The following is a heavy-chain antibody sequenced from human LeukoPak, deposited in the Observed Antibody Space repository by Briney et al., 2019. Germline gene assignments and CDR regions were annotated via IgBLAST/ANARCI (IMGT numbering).Heavy chain of an antibody. V-gene: IGHV3-9*01. D-gene: IGHD3-22*01. Sequence: GGSLRLSCAASGFTFDEYAMYWVRQAPGKGLEWVSGISWNSASIVYADSVKGRFTISRDNSKNTLYLQMNSLRAEDTAVYYCARDGDYHDSSGYPWAWGQGTLVTVSS. J-gene: IGHJ4*02. CDR2: ISWNSASI. CDR1: GFTFDEYA. CDR3: ARDGDYHDSSGYPWA.